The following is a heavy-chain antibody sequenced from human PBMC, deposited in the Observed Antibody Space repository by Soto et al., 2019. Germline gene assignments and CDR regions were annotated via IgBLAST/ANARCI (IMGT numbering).Heavy chain of an antibody. Sequence: SETLSLTCAVYGGSFSGYYWSWIRQPAGKGLEWIGRIDTSGSTNYNPSLKSRVTMSVDTSKQEFSLKLSSVTAADTALYYCARGGQDFWSGPFDYWGRGALVTVSS. D-gene: IGHD3-3*01. CDR1: GGSFSGYY. V-gene: IGHV4-59*10. J-gene: IGHJ4*02. CDR2: IDTSGST. CDR3: ARGGQDFWSGPFDY.